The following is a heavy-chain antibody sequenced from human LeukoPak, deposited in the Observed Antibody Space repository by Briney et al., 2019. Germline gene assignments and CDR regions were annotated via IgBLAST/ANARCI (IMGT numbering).Heavy chain of an antibody. J-gene: IGHJ4*02. V-gene: IGHV3-23*01. CDR2: ISDSGGNT. CDR1: GFTFNSYA. CDR3: ARHRSSWLIGY. Sequence: GGSLRLSCAASGFTFNSYAMSWVRQAPWERLQWVSGISDSGGNTYYADSVRGRFTISRDNSKNTLYLQMNSLRAEDTAVYYCARHRSSWLIGYWGQGTLVTVSS. D-gene: IGHD6-6*01.